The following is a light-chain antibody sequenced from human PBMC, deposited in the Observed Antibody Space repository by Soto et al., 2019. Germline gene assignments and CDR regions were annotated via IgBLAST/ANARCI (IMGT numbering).Light chain of an antibody. CDR2: GAS. CDR3: QQYENYWT. Sequence: EIVLTQSPGTLSLSPGERVTLSCRASQSVSSRYLAWYQQKPGQAPRLLIYGASTRATGIPARFSGSGSGTEFTLTISNLQPDDFATYYCQQYENYWTFGQGTKVDIK. CDR1: QSVSSRY. V-gene: IGKV3-20*01. J-gene: IGKJ1*01.